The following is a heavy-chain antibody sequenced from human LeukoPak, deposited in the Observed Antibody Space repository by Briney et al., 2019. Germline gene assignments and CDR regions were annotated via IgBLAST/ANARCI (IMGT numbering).Heavy chain of an antibody. CDR3: ARPSPPGDGYNPCDF. V-gene: IGHV3-30*04. CDR1: GFTFHNFA. CDR2: ISNDERNK. D-gene: IGHD5-24*01. J-gene: IGHJ4*02. Sequence: GGSLRLSCEASGFTFHNFAMHWVRQAPSKGLEWVAVISNDERNKYYTDSVKGRFTISRDKSKSTVYLQMNSLRPEDTAMYYCARPSPPGDGYNPCDFWGPGALVIVSS.